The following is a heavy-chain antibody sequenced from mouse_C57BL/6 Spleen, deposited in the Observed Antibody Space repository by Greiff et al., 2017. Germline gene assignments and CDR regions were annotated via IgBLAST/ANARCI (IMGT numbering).Heavy chain of an antibody. Sequence: QVQLQQPGAELVMPGASVKLSCKASGYTFTSYWMHWVKQRPGQGLEWIGEIDPSDSYTNYNQKFKGKSTLTVDKSSSTAYMQLSSLTSEDSAVYYCARRDYSNYRYYAMDCWGQGTSVTVSS. CDR3: ARRDYSNYRYYAMDC. D-gene: IGHD2-5*01. CDR2: IDPSDSYT. V-gene: IGHV1-69*01. J-gene: IGHJ4*01. CDR1: GYTFTSYW.